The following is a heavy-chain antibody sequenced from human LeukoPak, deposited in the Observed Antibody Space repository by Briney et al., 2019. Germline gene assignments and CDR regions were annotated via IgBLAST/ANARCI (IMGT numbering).Heavy chain of an antibody. CDR1: GFTVSSNY. D-gene: IGHD6-19*01. Sequence: GSLRLSCAASGFTVSSNYMSWVRQAPGKGLEWVSVIYSGGSTYYADSVKGRFTISRDNSKNTLYLQMNSLRAEDTAVYYCARDLLESSSGPFDYWGQGTLVTVSS. CDR2: IYSGGST. J-gene: IGHJ4*02. V-gene: IGHV3-66*02. CDR3: ARDLLESSSGPFDY.